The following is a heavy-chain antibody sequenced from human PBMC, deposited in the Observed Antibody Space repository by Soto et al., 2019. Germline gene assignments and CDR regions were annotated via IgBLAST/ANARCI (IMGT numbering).Heavy chain of an antibody. D-gene: IGHD2-15*01. J-gene: IGHJ4*02. Sequence: CHTCTVFCGKIGNSGCCLGWIHPHPGKGLEWIGYISYSGNTNYNPSLKSRVTMSVDTPKNQFSLRLSSVTTADTAVYYCAGLRGYAGSPIDYWGQGTLVSVSS. V-gene: IGHV4-61*05. CDR2: ISYSGNT. CDR1: CGKIGNSGCC. CDR3: AGLRGYAGSPIDY.